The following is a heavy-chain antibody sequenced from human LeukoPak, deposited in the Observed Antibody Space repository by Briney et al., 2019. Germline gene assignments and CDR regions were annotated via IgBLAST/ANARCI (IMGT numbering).Heavy chain of an antibody. CDR1: GFTFSSYG. V-gene: IGHV3-30*02. D-gene: IGHD1-20*01. J-gene: IGHJ5*02. CDR2: IRYGGSNK. CDR3: AKDIAGVSDP. Sequence: GGSLRLSRAASGFTFSSYGMHWVRQAPGKGLEWVAFIRYGGSNKYYADSVKGRFTISRDNSKNTLYLQMNSLRAEDTAVYYCAKDIAGVSDPWGQGTLVTVSS.